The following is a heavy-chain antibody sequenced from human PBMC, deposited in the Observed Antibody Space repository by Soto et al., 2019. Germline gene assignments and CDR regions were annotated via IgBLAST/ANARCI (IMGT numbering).Heavy chain of an antibody. CDR2: ISYDGSNK. J-gene: IGHJ6*02. CDR3: ARGGVRDYYMTTEEYYYGMDV. V-gene: IGHV3-30-3*01. CDR1: GFTFSSYA. D-gene: IGHD4-17*01. Sequence: GGSLRLSCAASGFTFSSYAMHWVRQAPGKGLEWVAVISYDGSNKYYADSVKGRFTISRDNSKNTLYLQMNSLRAEDTAVYYCARGGVRDYYMTTEEYYYGMDVWGQGTTVTVSS.